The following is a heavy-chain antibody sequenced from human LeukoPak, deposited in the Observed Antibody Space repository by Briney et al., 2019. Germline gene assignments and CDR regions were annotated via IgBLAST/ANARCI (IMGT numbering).Heavy chain of an antibody. CDR3: ARGGRDYGSGSYYYNWFDP. J-gene: IGHJ5*02. V-gene: IGHV1-2*04. CDR1: GGTFSSYA. D-gene: IGHD3-10*01. Sequence: ASVKVSCKASGGTFSSYAISWVRQAPGQGLEWMGRIIPNSGGTNYAQKFQGWVTMTRDTSISTAYMELSRLRSDDTAVYYCARGGRDYGSGSYYYNWFDPWGQGTLVSVSS. CDR2: IIPNSGGT.